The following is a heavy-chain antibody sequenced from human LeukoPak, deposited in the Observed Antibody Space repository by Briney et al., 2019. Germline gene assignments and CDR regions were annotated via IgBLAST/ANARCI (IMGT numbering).Heavy chain of an antibody. CDR3: ARDQGAAGDF. Sequence: GGSLRLSCAASGFIFSRYWMTWVRQAPGKGLEWVANIDQSGNEKFYVDSVKGRLTISRDNSKNSLYLQLSSLRVEDTAVYYCARDQGAAGDFWGQGTLVTVSS. D-gene: IGHD6-13*01. CDR2: IDQSGNEK. J-gene: IGHJ4*02. CDR1: GFIFSRYW. V-gene: IGHV3-7*01.